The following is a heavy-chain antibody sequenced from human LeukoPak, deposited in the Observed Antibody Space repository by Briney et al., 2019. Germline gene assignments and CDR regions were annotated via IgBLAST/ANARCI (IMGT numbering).Heavy chain of an antibody. CDR1: GYTFSSYG. J-gene: IGHJ4*02. D-gene: IGHD4-17*01. CDR3: ARTIDYGDSEVLDY. Sequence: GASVKVSCKASGYTFSSYGVSWVRQAPGQGLEWMGWISAYNGNTNYAQKVQGRVTMTTDTSTSTAYMDRRSLRSDDTAVYYCARTIDYGDSEVLDYWGQGTLVTVSS. V-gene: IGHV1-18*01. CDR2: ISAYNGNT.